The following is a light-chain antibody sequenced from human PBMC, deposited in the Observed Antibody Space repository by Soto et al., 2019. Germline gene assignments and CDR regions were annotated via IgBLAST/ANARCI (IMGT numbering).Light chain of an antibody. V-gene: IGLV2-11*01. Sequence: QSALTQPRSVSGSPGHSVTVSCTGTSSDIGAYNFVSWYQQHPGKAPKLLIYDVTKRPSGVPDRFAGPKSDNSASLTISGLQADDEADYFCMSYAGMYTYVFGTGTQLTVL. CDR2: DVT. CDR3: MSYAGMYTYV. J-gene: IGLJ1*01. CDR1: SSDIGAYNF.